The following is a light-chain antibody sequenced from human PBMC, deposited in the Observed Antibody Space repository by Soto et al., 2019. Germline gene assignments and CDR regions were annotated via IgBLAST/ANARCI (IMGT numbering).Light chain of an antibody. CDR2: AAS. V-gene: IGKV1-39*01. CDR1: HSFSIY. Sequence: DIQMTQSPSYLSASVGDRVTITCRTSHSFSIYLNWYQQKPGKAPNLLIYAASSLGSGVPSRFTGSGSGTDFTLIISSLQTEDIATYYCQQSYSTPWTFGQGTKVEIK. CDR3: QQSYSTPWT. J-gene: IGKJ1*01.